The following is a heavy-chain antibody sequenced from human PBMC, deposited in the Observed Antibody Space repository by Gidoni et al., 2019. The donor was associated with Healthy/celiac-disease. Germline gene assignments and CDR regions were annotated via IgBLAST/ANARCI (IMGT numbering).Heavy chain of an antibody. V-gene: IGHV3-30-3*01. J-gene: IGHJ6*03. CDR2: ISYDGSNK. Sequence: QVQLVESGGGVVQPGRSLRLSCAASGFPFSSYAMPWVRQAPGKGLEWVAVISYDGSNKYYADSVKGRFTISRDNSKNTLYLQMNSLRAEDTAVYYCARDQDVVVPAAIHPTMDVWGKGTTVTVSS. CDR1: GFPFSSYA. CDR3: ARDQDVVVPAAIHPTMDV. D-gene: IGHD2-2*01.